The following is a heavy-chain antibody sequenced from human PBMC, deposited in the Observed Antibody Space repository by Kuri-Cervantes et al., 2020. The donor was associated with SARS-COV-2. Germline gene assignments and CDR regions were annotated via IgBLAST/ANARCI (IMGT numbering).Heavy chain of an antibody. Sequence: GSLRLSCAVYGGSFSGYYWSWIRQPPGKGLEWIGEINHSGSTNYNPSLKSRVTISVDTSKNQFSLKLSSVTAADTAVYYCARAPRVDILTGNPLPFDPWGQGTLVTVSS. D-gene: IGHD3-9*01. V-gene: IGHV4-34*01. CDR3: ARAPRVDILTGNPLPFDP. CDR2: INHSGST. CDR1: GGSFSGYY. J-gene: IGHJ5*02.